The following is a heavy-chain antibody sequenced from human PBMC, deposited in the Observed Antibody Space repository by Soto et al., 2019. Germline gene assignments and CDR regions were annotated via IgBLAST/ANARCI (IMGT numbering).Heavy chain of an antibody. V-gene: IGHV4-31*03. J-gene: IGHJ6*02. CDR2: IYYSGST. D-gene: IGHD3-22*01. Sequence: SETLSLTCTVSGGSISSGGYYWSWIRQHPGKGLEWIGYIYYSGSTYYNPSLKSRVTISVDTSKNQFSLKLSSVTAADTAVYYCARGTKNSSGYYPLPYYGMDVWGQGTTVTVS. CDR1: GGSISSGGYY. CDR3: ARGTKNSSGYYPLPYYGMDV.